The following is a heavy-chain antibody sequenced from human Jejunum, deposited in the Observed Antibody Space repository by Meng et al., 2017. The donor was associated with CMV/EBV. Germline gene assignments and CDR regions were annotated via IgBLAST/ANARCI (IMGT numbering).Heavy chain of an antibody. CDR3: APGYCTSTFCNRFDP. Sequence: QVQLVQSGAEGKKPXASVKVSCXASGGTFSSYAISWVRQAPGQGLEWMGGIIPILGIANYAQKFQGRVTITADKSTSTAYMELSSLRSEDTAVYYCAPGYCTSTFCNRFDPWGQGTLVTVSS. CDR1: GGTFSSYA. CDR2: IIPILGIA. J-gene: IGHJ5*02. D-gene: IGHD2-2*01. V-gene: IGHV1-69*10.